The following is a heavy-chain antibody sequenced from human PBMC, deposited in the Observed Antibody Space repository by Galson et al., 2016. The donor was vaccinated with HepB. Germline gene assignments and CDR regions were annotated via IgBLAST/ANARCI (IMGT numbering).Heavy chain of an antibody. Sequence: SLRLSCAASGFTFSSYSMNWVRQAPGKGLEWVSSISSSSSYIYYADSVKGRFTISRDNAKNSLYLQMNSLSAEDTAVYYCARATYGDYVPFDYWGQGTLVTVSS. CDR1: GFTFSSYS. CDR2: ISSSSSYI. J-gene: IGHJ4*02. CDR3: ARATYGDYVPFDY. D-gene: IGHD4-17*01. V-gene: IGHV3-21*01.